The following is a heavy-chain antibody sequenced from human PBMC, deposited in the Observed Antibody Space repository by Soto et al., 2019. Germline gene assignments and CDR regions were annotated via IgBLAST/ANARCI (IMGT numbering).Heavy chain of an antibody. CDR3: ARQVTTQSDYFDY. CDR1: GGSISSSSYY. J-gene: IGHJ4*02. CDR2: IYYSGST. Sequence: QLQLQESGPGLVKPSETLSLTCTVSGGSISSSSYYWGWIRQPPGKGLEWIGSIYYSGSTYYNPSLKSRVXXSXDXXKNQFSLKLSSVTAADTAVYYCARQVTTQSDYFDYWGQGTLVTVSS. D-gene: IGHD3-3*01. V-gene: IGHV4-39*01.